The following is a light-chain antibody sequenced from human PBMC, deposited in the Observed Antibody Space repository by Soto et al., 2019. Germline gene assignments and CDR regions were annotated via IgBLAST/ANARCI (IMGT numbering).Light chain of an antibody. Sequence: EIVLTQSPGTLSLSPGERATLSCRAGQSINSTYLAWYRQKPGQAPRLLISATSSRATGIPDRFSGSGSGTDFTLTIRRLEPEDFAVYYGQQYYASSWTFGQGTSVEIQ. J-gene: IGKJ1*01. CDR2: ATS. CDR1: QSINSTY. V-gene: IGKV3-20*01. CDR3: QQYYASSWT.